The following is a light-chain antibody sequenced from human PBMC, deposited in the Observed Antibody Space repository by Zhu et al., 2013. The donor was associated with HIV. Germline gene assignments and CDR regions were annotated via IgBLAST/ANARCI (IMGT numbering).Light chain of an antibody. CDR2: GAS. CDR3: HQYDHSPQT. V-gene: IGKV3-20*01. Sequence: EVVLTQSPGTLSSSPGERATLSCRASQSVGSSYLAWYQQKSGQAPRLLIYGASSRATGIPDRFSGSGSGTDFTLTISRLEPEDFAVYYCHQYDHSPQTFGVGTKVGDQT. J-gene: IGKJ4*01. CDR1: QSVGSSY.